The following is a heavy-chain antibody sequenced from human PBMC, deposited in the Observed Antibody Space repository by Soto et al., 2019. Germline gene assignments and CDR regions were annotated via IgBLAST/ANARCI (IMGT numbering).Heavy chain of an antibody. D-gene: IGHD3-10*01. CDR1: GFTFSTYA. Sequence: EVQLLESGGRLVQPGGSLRLSCAASGFTFSTYAMSWVRQAPGKGLEWVSAISGSGGSTYYADSVKGRFTISRDNSKNTLYLQMNSLRAGDTAVYYCAQDLGELALDYWGQGTLVTVSS. V-gene: IGHV3-23*01. CDR3: AQDLGELALDY. CDR2: ISGSGGST. J-gene: IGHJ4*02.